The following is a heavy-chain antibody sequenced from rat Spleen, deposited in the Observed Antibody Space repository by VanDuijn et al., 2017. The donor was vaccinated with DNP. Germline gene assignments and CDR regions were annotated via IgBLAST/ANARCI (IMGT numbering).Heavy chain of an antibody. J-gene: IGHJ2*01. CDR1: GFTFSDYY. V-gene: IGHV5-25*01. D-gene: IGHD5-1*01. Sequence: VQLVESGGGLVQPGRSLKLSCAASGFTFSDYYMAWVRQAPTKGLEWVASISTSGGSTYYRDSVKGRFTVSSDNAKSTLYLQMDSLRSEDTATYYCARLGDYWGQGVMVTVSS. CDR3: ARLGDY. CDR2: ISTSGGST.